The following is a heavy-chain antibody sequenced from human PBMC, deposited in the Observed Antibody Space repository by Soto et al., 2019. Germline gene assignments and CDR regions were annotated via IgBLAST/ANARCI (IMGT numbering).Heavy chain of an antibody. CDR1: GYTFTSYD. CDR2: MNPNSGNT. J-gene: IGHJ6*03. V-gene: IGHV1-8*01. CDR3: ARGITMVRGGLSSRYYMDV. Sequence: ASVKVSCKASGYTFTSYDTNWVRQATGQGLEWMGWMNPNSGNTGYAQKFQGRVTMTRNTSISTAYMELSSLRSEDTAVYYCARGITMVRGGLSSRYYMDVWGKGTTVTISS. D-gene: IGHD3-10*01.